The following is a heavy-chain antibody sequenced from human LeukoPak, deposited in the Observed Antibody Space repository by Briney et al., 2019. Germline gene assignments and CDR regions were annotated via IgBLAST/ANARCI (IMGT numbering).Heavy chain of an antibody. D-gene: IGHD2-2*01. CDR1: GYTFTGYY. CDR3: ARGSLVVPAAIDPPGNDY. V-gene: IGHV1-2*02. J-gene: IGHJ4*02. Sequence: GASVKVSCKASGYTFTGYYMHWVRQAPGQGHEWMGWINPNGGGTNYAQKFQGRVTMTRDTSISTAYMELSRLRSDDTAVYYCARGSLVVPAAIDPPGNDYWGQGTLVTVSS. CDR2: INPNGGGT.